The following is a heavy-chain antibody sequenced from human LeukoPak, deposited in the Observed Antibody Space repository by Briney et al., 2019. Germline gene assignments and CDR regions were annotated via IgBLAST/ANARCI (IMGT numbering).Heavy chain of an antibody. V-gene: IGHV3-73*01. CDR2: IRSKANSYAT. D-gene: IGHD2-8*01. CDR3: ARHSYCTNGVCYTDWFDP. Sequence: GGSLKLACATSGFTFSGSAMHWVRQASGKGLEWVGRIRSKANSYATAYAASVKGRFTISRDNAKNSLYLQMNSLRAEDTAVYYCARHSYCTNGVCYTDWFDPWGQGTLVTVSS. CDR1: GFTFSGSA. J-gene: IGHJ5*02.